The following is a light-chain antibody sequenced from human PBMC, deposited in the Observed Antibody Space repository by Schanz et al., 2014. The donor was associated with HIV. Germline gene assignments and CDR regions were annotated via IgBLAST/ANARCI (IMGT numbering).Light chain of an antibody. CDR2: AAS. CDR1: QDINNY. Sequence: IQLTQSPSFLSASVGDRVTITCRASQDINNYLAWFQQKPGKAPKLLVYAASALESGVPSRFSGSGSGTEFTLTISSLQPDDFATYYCQQYAVSSWTFGQGTRVQSK. CDR3: QQYAVSSWT. V-gene: IGKV1-9*01. J-gene: IGKJ1*01.